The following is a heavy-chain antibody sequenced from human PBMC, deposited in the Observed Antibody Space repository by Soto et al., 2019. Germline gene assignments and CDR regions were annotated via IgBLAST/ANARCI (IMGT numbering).Heavy chain of an antibody. J-gene: IGHJ6*02. CDR1: GFTFSGDS. Sequence: EVQLVESGGGLVKPGGSLRLSCAACGFTFSGDSMNWVRQAPGKGLEWVSSISTTSTYIYYADSVKGRFTISRDNANNSLHLQMNSLRAEDTAVYYCTRDYVMDVWGQGTTVTVSS. CDR3: TRDYVMDV. CDR2: ISTTSTYI. V-gene: IGHV3-21*02.